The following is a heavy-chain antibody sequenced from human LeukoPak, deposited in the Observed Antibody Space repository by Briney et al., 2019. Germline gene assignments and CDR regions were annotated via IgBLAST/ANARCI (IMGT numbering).Heavy chain of an antibody. Sequence: GASVKVSCKASGYTFTGYYMHWVRQAPGQGFEWMGWINPNSGGTNYAQKFQGRVTMTRDTSISTAYMELSRLRSDDTAVYYCARDLAEAAAGYYYYGIDVWGQGTTVTVSS. J-gene: IGHJ6*02. V-gene: IGHV1-2*02. CDR2: INPNSGGT. D-gene: IGHD6-13*01. CDR3: ARDLAEAAAGYYYYGIDV. CDR1: GYTFTGYY.